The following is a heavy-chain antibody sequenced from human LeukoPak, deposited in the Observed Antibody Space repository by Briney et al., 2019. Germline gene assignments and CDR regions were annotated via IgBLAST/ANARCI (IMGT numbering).Heavy chain of an antibody. CDR2: SHPHGIF. CDR1: GGSCDDYY. Sequence: KASETLSLTCDVSGGSCDDYYCSWIRQPPGKGLEWIGESHPHGIFYYNSSLMSRVTISIDTSKSQFSLRLTSVTAADTAIYYCSRGRDRSKAGDHWGQGSLVTVSS. CDR3: SRGRDRSKAGDH. J-gene: IGHJ4*02. D-gene: IGHD5-24*01. V-gene: IGHV4-34*01.